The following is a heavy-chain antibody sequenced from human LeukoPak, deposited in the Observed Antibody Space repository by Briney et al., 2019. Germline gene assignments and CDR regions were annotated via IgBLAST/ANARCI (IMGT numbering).Heavy chain of an antibody. J-gene: IGHJ4*02. D-gene: IGHD3-22*01. CDR1: GLIVSSNY. Sequence: GGSLRLSCAASGLIVSSNYMSWVRQAPGKGLEWVSVIYSGGSTYYADSVKGRFTISRDNSKNTLYLQMNSLRAEDTAVYFCATGAYNSSWRLTYFDDWGQGTLVTASS. V-gene: IGHV3-66*01. CDR3: ATGAYNSSWRLTYFDD. CDR2: IYSGGST.